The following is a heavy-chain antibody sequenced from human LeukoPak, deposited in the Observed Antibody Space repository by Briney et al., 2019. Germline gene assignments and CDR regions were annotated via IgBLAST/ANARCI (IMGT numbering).Heavy chain of an antibody. CDR3: ARGHRGYSYGYNY. V-gene: IGHV4-61*02. D-gene: IGHD5-18*01. J-gene: IGHJ4*02. CDR2: IYASGST. Sequence: SETLSLTCTVSGGSISGGSFYWTWIRQPAGKGLEWIGRIYASGSTNYNSSLKSRVTISVDTSKNQFSLKLSSVTAADTAVYYCARGHRGYSYGYNYWGQGTLVTVSS. CDR1: GGSISGGSFY.